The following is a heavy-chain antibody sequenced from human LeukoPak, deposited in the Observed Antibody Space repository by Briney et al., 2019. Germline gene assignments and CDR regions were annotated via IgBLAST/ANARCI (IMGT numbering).Heavy chain of an antibody. D-gene: IGHD3-22*01. J-gene: IGHJ4*02. CDR1: GGSISSYY. V-gene: IGHV4-59*01. CDR3: ARGGNYYDSSPLDY. CDR2: IYYSGST. Sequence: SETLSLTCTVSGGSISSYYWSWIRQPPGKGLEWIGYIYYSGSTNYNPSLKSRVTISVDTSKNQFSLKLSSVAAADTAVYYCARGGNYYDSSPLDYWGQGTLVTVSS.